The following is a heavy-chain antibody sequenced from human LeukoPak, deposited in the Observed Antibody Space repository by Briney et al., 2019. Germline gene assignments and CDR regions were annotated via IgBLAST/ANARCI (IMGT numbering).Heavy chain of an antibody. J-gene: IGHJ4*02. Sequence: GGSLRLSCAASGFTFSSYGMHWVRQAPGKGLEWVAVIWYDGSNKYYADSVKGRFTISRDNSKNTLYLQMSSLRAEDTAVYYCARDLGVTGTTLDYWGQGTLVTASS. D-gene: IGHD1-7*01. CDR2: IWYDGSNK. CDR3: ARDLGVTGTTLDY. V-gene: IGHV3-33*01. CDR1: GFTFSSYG.